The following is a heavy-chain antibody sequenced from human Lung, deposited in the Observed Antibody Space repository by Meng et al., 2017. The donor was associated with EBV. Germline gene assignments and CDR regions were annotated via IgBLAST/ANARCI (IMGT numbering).Heavy chain of an antibody. J-gene: IGHJ4*02. D-gene: IGHD6-25*01. Sequence: QMQLVQSGSELKKPGASVRISCKASGYTFTTYGMNWVRRAPGQGLEWMGWINTNTGKPTYAQGLTGRFVFSLDTSVSTAYLQISSLKAEDTAVYYCARDSEAADYWGQGTLVTVSS. V-gene: IGHV7-4-1*02. CDR1: GYTFTTYG. CDR2: INTNTGKP. CDR3: ARDSEAADY.